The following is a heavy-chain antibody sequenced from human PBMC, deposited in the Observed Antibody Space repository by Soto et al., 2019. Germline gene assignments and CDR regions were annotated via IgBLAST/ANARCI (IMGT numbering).Heavy chain of an antibody. Sequence: GGSLRLSCEASGFSFSTYSMHWVRQAPGKGLEWVSSIGRRSDIYYADSVKGRFTISRDNAKNSVSLQMNSLRDEDTAVYYCAREETAWPLAYGLDVWGQGTTVTVSS. CDR2: IGRRSDI. V-gene: IGHV3-21*01. D-gene: IGHD2-21*02. CDR3: AREETAWPLAYGLDV. CDR1: GFSFSTYS. J-gene: IGHJ6*02.